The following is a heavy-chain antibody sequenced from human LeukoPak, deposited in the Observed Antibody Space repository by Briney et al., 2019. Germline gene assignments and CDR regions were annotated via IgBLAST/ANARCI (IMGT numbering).Heavy chain of an antibody. D-gene: IGHD1-14*01. Sequence: ASVKVSCKASGYTFTSYGSSGVGQAPGQGLEGMGWISAYNGNTKYAQKVQGRVTMPTDTSTSTAYMDLRSLRSDDTAVYHCARNGTRSIDHWGQGTLVTVSS. J-gene: IGHJ4*02. CDR1: GYTFTSYG. CDR2: ISAYNGNT. CDR3: ARNGTRSIDH. V-gene: IGHV1-18*01.